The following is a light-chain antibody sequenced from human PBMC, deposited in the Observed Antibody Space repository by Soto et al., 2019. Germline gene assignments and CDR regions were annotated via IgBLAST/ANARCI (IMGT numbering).Light chain of an antibody. Sequence: IVLTQSPATLSLSPGERVTLYCGASQSVRTSYVACYQEKPGLAPRLLISDASRRATGIPDRFSGSGSGTDFPLTISRLAPEDFAVYYCQQYVSSPWAFGQGTQVDNK. J-gene: IGKJ1*01. CDR1: QSVRTSY. V-gene: IGKV3D-20*01. CDR3: QQYVSSPWA. CDR2: DAS.